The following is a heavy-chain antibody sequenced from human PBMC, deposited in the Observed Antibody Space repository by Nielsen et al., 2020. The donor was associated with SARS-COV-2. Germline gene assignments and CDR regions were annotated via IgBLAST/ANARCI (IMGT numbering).Heavy chain of an antibody. V-gene: IGHV4-59*01. D-gene: IGHD3-3*01. CDR3: ARDRTTYYDFWSGYDYYYGMDV. Sequence: SETLSPPFTPSGCSISSYYWSWIRQPPGKGLEWIGDIYYSGSTNYNPSLKSRVTISVDTSKNQFSLKLSSVTAADTAVYYCARDRTTYYDFWSGYDYYYGMDVWGQGTTVTVSS. CDR1: GCSISSYY. CDR2: IYYSGST. J-gene: IGHJ6*02.